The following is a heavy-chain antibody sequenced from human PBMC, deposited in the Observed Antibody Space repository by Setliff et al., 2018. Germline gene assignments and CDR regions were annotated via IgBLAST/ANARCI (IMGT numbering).Heavy chain of an antibody. D-gene: IGHD1-26*01. V-gene: IGHV3-7*03. CDR2: INQRESAK. Sequence: GESLKLSCSASGFIFNNFWMSWVRQAPGKGLEWVANINQRESAKLYVDSVKGRFTISRDNAENSLYLQMTSLRAEDTAVYYCARDPGYSGSYKGTFDIWGQGTMVTVSS. J-gene: IGHJ3*02. CDR1: GFIFNNFW. CDR3: ARDPGYSGSYKGTFDI.